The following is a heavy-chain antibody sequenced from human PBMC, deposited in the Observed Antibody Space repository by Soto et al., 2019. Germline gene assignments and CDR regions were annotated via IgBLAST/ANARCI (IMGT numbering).Heavy chain of an antibody. J-gene: IGHJ4*02. D-gene: IGHD3-10*01. V-gene: IGHV4-39*01. CDR3: ARRNYPYYFDY. CDR2: ISHSGTT. CDR1: GDSISSSSSY. Sequence: QLQLQESGPGLVKPSETLSLTCTVSGDSISSSSSYWGWIRQPPGKGLEWIAIISHSGTTYYTPPLKSRPTISVDTSKNQFSLNLASVTAADTAVYYCARRNYPYYFDYWGQGTLVTVSS.